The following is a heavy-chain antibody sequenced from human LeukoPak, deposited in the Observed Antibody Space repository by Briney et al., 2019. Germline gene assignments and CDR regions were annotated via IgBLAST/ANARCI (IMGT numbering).Heavy chain of an antibody. V-gene: IGHV3-23*01. CDR3: AKDVASPDSSGWLHDAFDI. CDR1: GFTFSSYA. Sequence: GGSLRLSCAASGFTFSSYAMSWVRQAPGKGLEWVSAISGSGGSTYYADSVKGRFTISRDNSKNTLYLQINSLRAEDTAVYYCAKDVASPDSSGWLHDAFDIWGQGTMVTVSS. D-gene: IGHD6-19*01. CDR2: ISGSGGST. J-gene: IGHJ3*02.